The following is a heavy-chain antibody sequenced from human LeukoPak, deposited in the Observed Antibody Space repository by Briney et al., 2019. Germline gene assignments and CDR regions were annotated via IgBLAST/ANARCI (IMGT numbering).Heavy chain of an antibody. CDR2: INKDGGEK. CDR3: VRDYCSGGSCYESKWFDP. Sequence: GGSLRLSCAASGFTFSSHWMHWVRQAPGKGLEWVVNINKDGGEKYYVDSVKGRFTISRDNAKNSLYLQMNSLRAEDTAVYFCVRDYCSGGSCYESKWFDPWGQGTLVTVSS. CDR1: GFTFSSHW. V-gene: IGHV3-7*01. D-gene: IGHD2-15*01. J-gene: IGHJ5*02.